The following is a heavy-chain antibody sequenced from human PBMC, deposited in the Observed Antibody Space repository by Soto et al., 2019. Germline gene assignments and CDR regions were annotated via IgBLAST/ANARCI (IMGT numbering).Heavy chain of an antibody. CDR1: GFTFSSYG. J-gene: IGHJ6*02. CDR3: ARVGGCWGGDCYKNYYYYGMDV. V-gene: IGHV3-30*03. D-gene: IGHD2-21*02. CDR2: ISYDGSNK. Sequence: QPGGSLRLSCAASGFTFSSYGMHWVRQAPGKGLEWVAVISYDGSNKYYADSVRGRLTISRDNSKNTLYLQMNSLRAEDTAVYYCARVGGCWGGDCYKNYYYYGMDVWGQGTTVTVSS.